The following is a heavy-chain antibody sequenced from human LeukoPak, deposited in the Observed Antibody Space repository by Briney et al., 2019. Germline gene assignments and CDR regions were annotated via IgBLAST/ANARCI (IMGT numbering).Heavy chain of an antibody. CDR3: ARDSTYYYDSSGYLAITAPFQH. Sequence: GGSLRLSCAASGLTFSTYEMNWVRQAPGKGLEWVSYISSSGSTIYYADSVKGRFTISRDNAKNSLYLQMSSLTAEDTAVYYCARDSTYYYDSSGYLAITAPFQHWGQGTLVTVSS. CDR1: GLTFSTYE. V-gene: IGHV3-48*03. D-gene: IGHD3-22*01. CDR2: ISSSGSTI. J-gene: IGHJ1*01.